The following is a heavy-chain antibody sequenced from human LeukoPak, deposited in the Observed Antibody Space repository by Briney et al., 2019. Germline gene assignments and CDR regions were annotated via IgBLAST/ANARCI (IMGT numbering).Heavy chain of an antibody. CDR3: ALVFYSHYGLGF. CDR2: IYPSDSDT. J-gene: IGHJ4*02. CDR1: GYTFTTSW. D-gene: IGHD4-11*01. V-gene: IGHV5-51*01. Sequence: GESLKISCKASGYTFTTSWIGWVRQMPGEGLEWMGIIYPSDSDTRYSPSLQGQVTISADKSITTAFLQWSSVKASDTAMYYCALVFYSHYGLGFWGQGTLVTVSS.